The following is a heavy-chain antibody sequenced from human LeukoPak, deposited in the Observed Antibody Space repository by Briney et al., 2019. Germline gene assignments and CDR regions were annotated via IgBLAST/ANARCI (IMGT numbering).Heavy chain of an antibody. CDR2: ISYDGTKK. V-gene: IGHV3-30*03. CDR3: ARVNTIFGVDIVSLGAEFEF. Sequence: PGGFLRLSCGASGFTFSTYAMHWVRQAPGKGLECVSVISYDGTKKDYADSVKGRFTISSDNSNDTLYLQMNSLRPEDTALYYCARVNTIFGVDIVSLGAEFEFWGQGTLVTVSS. CDR1: GFTFSTYA. D-gene: IGHD3-3*02. J-gene: IGHJ4*02.